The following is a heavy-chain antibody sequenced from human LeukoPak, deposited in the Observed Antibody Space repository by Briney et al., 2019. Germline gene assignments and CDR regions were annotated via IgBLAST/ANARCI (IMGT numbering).Heavy chain of an antibody. J-gene: IGHJ4*02. CDR2: VSYDGDFK. V-gene: IGHV3-30-3*01. Sequence: PGGSLRLSCVGSGFVFSKYAVHWVRQAPGKGLEWVAVVSYDGDFKLYGGSVKGRFTISRDNSQNMLFLQMNDLRPQDAATYFCARDPYSHDSSGFSYFLQYWGQGTVVTVSS. D-gene: IGHD6-19*01. CDR1: GFVFSKYA. CDR3: ARDPYSHDSSGFSYFLQY.